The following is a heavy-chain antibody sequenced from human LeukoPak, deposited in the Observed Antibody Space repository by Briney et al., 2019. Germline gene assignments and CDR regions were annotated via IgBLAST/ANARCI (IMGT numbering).Heavy chain of an antibody. CDR2: IYWDDDQ. V-gene: IGHV2-5*02. D-gene: IGHD3-22*01. CDR1: GFSLSTSGVG. CDR3: THKFGFSSGPDY. Sequence: SGPTLVKPTQTLTLTCTFSGFSLSTSGVGVGWIRQPPGKALEWLALIYWDDDQRYSPALKSRLTLTKDTSKNQVVLTMTNMDPVDTATYYCTHKFGFSSGPDYWGPGTLVTVSS. J-gene: IGHJ4*02.